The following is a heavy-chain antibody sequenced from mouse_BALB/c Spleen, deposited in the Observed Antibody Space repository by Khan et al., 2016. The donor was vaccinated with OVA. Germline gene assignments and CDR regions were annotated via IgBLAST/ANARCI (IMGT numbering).Heavy chain of an antibody. V-gene: IGHV3-2*02. CDR2: ISYSGCT. Sequence: EVQLQESGPGLVKPSQSLSLTCTVTGYSITSDYAWNWIRQFPGNKLEWMGYISYSGCTSYNPYLKSRISITRDTSKNQFFLQLNSVTTEDTATYYCASSVTITTVVATDFDYWGQGTTLTVSS. J-gene: IGHJ2*01. CDR3: ASSVTITTVVATDFDY. D-gene: IGHD1-1*01. CDR1: GYSITSDYA.